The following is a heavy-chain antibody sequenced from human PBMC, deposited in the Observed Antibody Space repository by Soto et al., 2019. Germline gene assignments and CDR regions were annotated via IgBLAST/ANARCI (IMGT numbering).Heavy chain of an antibody. Sequence: SETLSLACAVYGGSFSGYDWSWICQPPGKRLERIGEISHSGSTNYNPSLKSRVTISVDTSKNQFFLKLSSVTAADTAVYYCARGYHDFWSGYYRRYYDYYGIDVWGQGTTVTVSS. CDR3: ARGYHDFWSGYYRRYYDYYGIDV. V-gene: IGHV4-34*01. CDR2: ISHSGST. D-gene: IGHD3-3*01. CDR1: GGSFSGYD. J-gene: IGHJ6*02.